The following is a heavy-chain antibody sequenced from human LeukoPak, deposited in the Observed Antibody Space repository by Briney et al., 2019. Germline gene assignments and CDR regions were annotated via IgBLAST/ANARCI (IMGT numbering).Heavy chain of an antibody. J-gene: IGHJ3*02. CDR3: ARGHLGAWNYPGGVPDAFDI. CDR1: GDSIRNRSYY. Sequence: PSETLSLTCSVSGDSIRNRSYYWGWIRQPPGKGLAWIGSISYTGSTYYNPSLQSRVTISADMPKNHLSVKLSSVTAADTAVYYCARGHLGAWNYPGGVPDAFDIWGQGTMVTVSS. D-gene: IGHD1-7*01. V-gene: IGHV4-39*07. CDR2: ISYTGST.